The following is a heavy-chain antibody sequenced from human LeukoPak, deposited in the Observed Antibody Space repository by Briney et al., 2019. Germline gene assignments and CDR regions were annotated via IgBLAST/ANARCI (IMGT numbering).Heavy chain of an antibody. J-gene: IGHJ4*02. V-gene: IGHV3-48*01. CDR2: ISSSSSTI. CDR3: ARGLITMVRGVIAY. D-gene: IGHD3-10*01. CDR1: GFTFSRYS. Sequence: PGGSLRLSCKASGFTFSRYSMNWVRQAPGKGLEWISYISSSSSTIYYADSVKGRFTISRDNAKNLLYLQMHSLRAEDTAVYYCARGLITMVRGVIAYWGQGTLVTVSS.